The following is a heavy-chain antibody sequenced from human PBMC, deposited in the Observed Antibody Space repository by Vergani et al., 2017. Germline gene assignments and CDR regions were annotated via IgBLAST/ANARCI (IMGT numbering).Heavy chain of an antibody. CDR3: GRGSDNYN. V-gene: IGHV3-23*01. Sequence: EVQLLESGGDLVQPGGSLRLSCAASGFTFNHYAMNWVRQAPAKGLEWVSGISGSGGSTYYAVSVKGRFTISRDSSKNTLYLQMNSLSAGDTAVYYCGRGSDNYNWGQGTLVTVSS. D-gene: IGHD5-24*01. CDR2: ISGSGGST. CDR1: GFTFNHYA. J-gene: IGHJ4*02.